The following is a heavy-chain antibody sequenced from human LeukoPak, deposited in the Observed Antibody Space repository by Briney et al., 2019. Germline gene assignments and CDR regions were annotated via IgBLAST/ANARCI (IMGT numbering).Heavy chain of an antibody. D-gene: IGHD4-23*01. Sequence: PSETLSLTCTVSGGSISSGDYYWSWIRQPPGKGLEWSGYIYYSGSTYYNPSLKSRVTISVDTSKNQFSLKLSSVTAADTAVYYCARVDYGGNFEYNWFDPWGPGTLVTVSS. J-gene: IGHJ5*02. CDR1: GGSISSGDYY. CDR2: IYYSGST. CDR3: ARVDYGGNFEYNWFDP. V-gene: IGHV4-30-4*01.